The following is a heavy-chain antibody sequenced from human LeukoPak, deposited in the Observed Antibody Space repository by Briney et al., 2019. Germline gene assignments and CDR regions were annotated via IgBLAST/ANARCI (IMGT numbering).Heavy chain of an antibody. CDR1: GYTLTELS. Sequence: ASVKVSCKVSGYTLTELSMHWVRQAPGKGLEWMGGFDPEDGETICAQKFQGRVTMTEDTSTDTAYMELSSLRSEDTAVYYCATVRIAAAGTLEDNWFDPWGQGTLVTVSS. J-gene: IGHJ5*02. V-gene: IGHV1-24*01. D-gene: IGHD6-13*01. CDR3: ATVRIAAAGTLEDNWFDP. CDR2: FDPEDGET.